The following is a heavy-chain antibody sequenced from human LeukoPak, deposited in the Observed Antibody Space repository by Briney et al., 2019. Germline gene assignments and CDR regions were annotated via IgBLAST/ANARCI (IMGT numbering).Heavy chain of an antibody. CDR2: IYYSGST. CDR3: ARARYCSGGSCSPIDY. CDR1: GGSISSYY. Sequence: PSETLSLTCTVSGGSISSYYWSWIRQPPGKGLEWIGYIYYSGSTNYNPSLKSRVTISVDTSKNQFSLKLSSVTAADTAVYYCARARYCSGGSCSPIDYWGQGTLVTVSP. D-gene: IGHD2-15*01. J-gene: IGHJ4*02. V-gene: IGHV4-59*01.